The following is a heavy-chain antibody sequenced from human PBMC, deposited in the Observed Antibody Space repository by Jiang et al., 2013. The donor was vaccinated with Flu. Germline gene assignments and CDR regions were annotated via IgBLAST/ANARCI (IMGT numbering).Heavy chain of an antibody. D-gene: IGHD3-16*01. CDR2: ISSSGGNT. Sequence: VQLLESGGGLVQPGGSLRLSCAASGFTFSTYAMSWVRQAPGKGLEWVSAISSSGGNTYYADSVQGRFTISRDNSKNTLYLQMNTLRADDTALYYCAKWGVPVGLPGPFDYWGQGTLVTVSS. CDR1: GFTFSTYA. V-gene: IGHV3-23*01. J-gene: IGHJ4*02. CDR3: AKWGVPVGLPGPFDY.